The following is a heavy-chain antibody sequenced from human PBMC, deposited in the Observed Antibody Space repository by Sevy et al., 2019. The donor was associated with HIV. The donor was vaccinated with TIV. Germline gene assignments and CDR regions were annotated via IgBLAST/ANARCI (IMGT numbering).Heavy chain of an antibody. D-gene: IGHD6-13*01. Sequence: SETLSLTCTVSGGSISSYYWSWIRQPPGKGLEWIGFIYYTGSTTHNPSLTSRVTISLDTSEDQCSLNLSSVTAADTAVYYCASRGYSSNLFDAFDFWGQGTMVTVSS. J-gene: IGHJ3*01. V-gene: IGHV4-59*01. CDR1: GGSISSYY. CDR3: ASRGYSSNLFDAFDF. CDR2: IYYTGST.